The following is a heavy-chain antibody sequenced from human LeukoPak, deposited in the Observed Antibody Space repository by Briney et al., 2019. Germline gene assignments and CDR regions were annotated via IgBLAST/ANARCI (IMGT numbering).Heavy chain of an antibody. CDR1: GFTFTTYW. V-gene: IGHV3-7*01. J-gene: IGHJ6*04. CDR3: AELGITMIGGV. D-gene: IGHD3-10*02. Sequence: GGSPRLSCAASGFTFTTYWMSWVRQAPGKGLEWVANIKQDGTEKYYVDSVKGRFTISRDNAKNSLYLQMNSLRAEDTAVYYCAELGITMIGGVWGKGTTVTISS. CDR2: IKQDGTEK.